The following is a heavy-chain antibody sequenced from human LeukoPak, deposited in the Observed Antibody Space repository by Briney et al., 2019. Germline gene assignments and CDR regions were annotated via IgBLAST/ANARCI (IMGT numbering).Heavy chain of an antibody. CDR2: INPNSGRT. J-gene: IGHJ4*02. D-gene: IGHD1-14*01. CDR1: GYTFTGYY. Sequence: ASVKVCCKASGYTFTGYYMHWVREAPGQGLEWMGGINPNSGRTNYAQKFHGRVTMTRDTSISTAYMDLNRVRYDDAAVYYCAGASARNLEEPDYWGQGTLVTVSS. V-gene: IGHV1-2*02. CDR3: AGASARNLEEPDY.